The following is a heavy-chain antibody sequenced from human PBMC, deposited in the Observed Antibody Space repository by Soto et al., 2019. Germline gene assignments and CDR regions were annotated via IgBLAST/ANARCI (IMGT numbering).Heavy chain of an antibody. Sequence: GGSLRLSCPASGFTFSSYEMNWVRQAPGKGLEWVSCITSSGSTIDYSASVKGRFTISRDKAKNSLSLQMNSLRAEDTXVYYRARGPSAAPAVSLFEYSAQATLLNVSS. J-gene: IGHJ4*02. CDR1: GFTFSSYE. CDR2: ITSSGSTI. V-gene: IGHV3-48*03. CDR3: ARGPSAAPAVSLFEY. D-gene: IGHD2-2*01.